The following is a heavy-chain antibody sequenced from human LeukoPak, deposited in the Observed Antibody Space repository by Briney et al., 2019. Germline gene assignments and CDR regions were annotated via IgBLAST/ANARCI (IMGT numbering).Heavy chain of an antibody. D-gene: IGHD2/OR15-2a*01. V-gene: IGHV1-18*01. CDR2: ISAYNGNT. Sequence: ASVKVSCKASGYTFTNYGITWVRQAPGQGLEWMGWISAYNGNTNYAQKLQGRVTMTTDTSMSTAYMELRSLRSDDTAVYYCARDFSMTIQDNWFDPWGQGTLVIVSS. CDR1: GYTFTNYG. CDR3: ARDFSMTIQDNWFDP. J-gene: IGHJ5*02.